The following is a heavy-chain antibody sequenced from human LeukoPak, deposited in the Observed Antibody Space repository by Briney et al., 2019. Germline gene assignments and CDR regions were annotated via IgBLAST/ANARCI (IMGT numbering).Heavy chain of an antibody. CDR2: IYYSGST. D-gene: IGHD3-22*01. J-gene: IGHJ3*02. CDR1: GGSISSGGYY. CDR3: ARENYYDSSGYDFDAFDI. V-gene: IGHV4-31*03. Sequence: SETLSFTCTVSGGSISSGGYYWSWIRQHPGKGLEWIGYIYYSGSTYYNPSLKSRVTISVDTSKNQFSLKLSSVTAADTAVYYCARENYYDSSGYDFDAFDIWGQGTMVTVSS.